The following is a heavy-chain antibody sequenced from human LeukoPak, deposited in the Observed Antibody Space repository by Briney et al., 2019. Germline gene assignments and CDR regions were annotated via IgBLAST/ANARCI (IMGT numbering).Heavy chain of an antibody. CDR1: GFTFSRFR. Sequence: GGSLRLSCAGSGFTFSRFRMIWVRQAPGKGLEWVASISSGSHHKYHADSVKGRFTVSRDNDKNSLFLQMNSLRAEDTALYYCATRLTADSYEASDMWGGGTMVSVSS. D-gene: IGHD6-13*01. J-gene: IGHJ3*02. CDR3: ATRLTADSYEASDM. CDR2: ISSGSHHK. V-gene: IGHV3-21*06.